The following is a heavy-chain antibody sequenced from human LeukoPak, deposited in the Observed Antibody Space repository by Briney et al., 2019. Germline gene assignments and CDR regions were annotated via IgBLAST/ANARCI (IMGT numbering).Heavy chain of an antibody. CDR3: ARAPYYDSSVNWFDP. CDR1: GYTFTRYC. D-gene: IGHD3-22*01. V-gene: IGHV1-18*01. Sequence: GSVKVSCKASGYTFTRYCISGVRQAPGQGVEWRGWISAYNGNTNYAQKLEGRVTTTTDTSTSTAYMELRSLRSDDTAVYYCARAPYYDSSVNWFDPWGQGTLVTVSS. J-gene: IGHJ5*02. CDR2: ISAYNGNT.